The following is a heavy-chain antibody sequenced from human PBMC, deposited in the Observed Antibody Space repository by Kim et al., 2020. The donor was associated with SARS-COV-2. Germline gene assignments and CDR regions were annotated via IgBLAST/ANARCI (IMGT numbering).Heavy chain of an antibody. CDR1: GFTFDDYA. Sequence: GGSLRLSCAASGFTFDDYAMHWVRQAPGKGLEWVSLISGDGGSTYYADSVKGRFTISRDNSKNSLYLQMNSLRTEDTALYYCAKDGYGDYVGYYFDYWGQGTLVTVSS. J-gene: IGHJ4*02. CDR2: ISGDGGST. V-gene: IGHV3-43*02. CDR3: AKDGYGDYVGYYFDY. D-gene: IGHD4-17*01.